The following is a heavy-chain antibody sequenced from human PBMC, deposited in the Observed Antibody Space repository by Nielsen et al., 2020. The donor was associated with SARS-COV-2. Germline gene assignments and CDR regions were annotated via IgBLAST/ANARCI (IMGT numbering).Heavy chain of an antibody. D-gene: IGHD3-10*01. CDR2: ISYDGSNK. V-gene: IGHV3-30*19. CDR3: ARSSGLINYFDY. Sequence: GGSLRLSCAASGFTFSGYYLHWVRQAPGKGLEWVAVISYDGSNKYYADSVNGRFTISRDNSKNTLYLQMNSLRAEDTAVYYCARSSGLINYFDYWGQGTLVTVSS. CDR1: GFTFSGYY. J-gene: IGHJ4*02.